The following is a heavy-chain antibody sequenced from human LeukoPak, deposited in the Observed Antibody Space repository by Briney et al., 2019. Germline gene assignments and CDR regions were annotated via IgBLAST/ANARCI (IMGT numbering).Heavy chain of an antibody. J-gene: IGHJ4*02. CDR1: GFTFGDYA. CDR3: TRDTDCSGGSCYSYYFDY. V-gene: IGHV3-49*04. Sequence: TGGSLRLSCTASGFTFGDYAMSWVRQAPGKGLEWVGFIRSKAYGGTTEYAASVKGRFTISRDDSKSIAYLQMNSLKTEDTAVYYCTRDTDCSGGSCYSYYFDYWGQGTLVTVSS. CDR2: IRSKAYGGTT. D-gene: IGHD2-15*01.